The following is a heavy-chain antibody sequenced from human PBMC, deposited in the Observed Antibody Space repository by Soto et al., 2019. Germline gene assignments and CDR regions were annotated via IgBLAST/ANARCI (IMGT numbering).Heavy chain of an antibody. CDR1: GGSISSSSYY. CDR2: IYYSGST. Sequence: SETLSLTCTVSGGSISSSSYYWGWIRQPPGKGLEWIGSIYYSGSTYYNPSLKSRVTISVDTSKNQFSLKLSSVTAADTAVYYCARLSWQYYFDYWGQGTLVTVSS. D-gene: IGHD6-13*01. V-gene: IGHV4-39*01. J-gene: IGHJ4*02. CDR3: ARLSWQYYFDY.